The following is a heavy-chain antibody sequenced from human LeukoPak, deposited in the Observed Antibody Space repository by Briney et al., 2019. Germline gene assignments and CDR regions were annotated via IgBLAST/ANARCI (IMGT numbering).Heavy chain of an antibody. CDR3: ARDVRSTDAFDI. CDR2: INPYSGDT. V-gene: IGHV1-2*02. Sequence: ASVKVSCKTSEYTFTGYYIHWVRQAPGQGLEWMGWINPYSGDTKYGQKFQGRVTMTWDTSIRTAYVEVRLRSDDTAMYYCARDVRSTDAFDIWGQGTEVTVSS. D-gene: IGHD3-10*02. J-gene: IGHJ3*02. CDR1: EYTFTGYY.